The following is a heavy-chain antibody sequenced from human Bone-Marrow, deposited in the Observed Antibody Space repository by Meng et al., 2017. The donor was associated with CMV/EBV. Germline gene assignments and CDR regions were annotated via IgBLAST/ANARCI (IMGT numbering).Heavy chain of an antibody. CDR2: IYYSGST. V-gene: IGHV4-59*01. CDR3: ARVSYDFWSGYLFDY. CDR1: GGSISSYY. Sequence: SETLSLTCTVSGGSISSYYWSWIRQPPGKGLEWIGYIYYSGSTNYNPSLKSRVTISVDTSKNQLSLKLSSVTAADTAVYYCARVSYDFWSGYLFDYWGQGTLVTVSS. J-gene: IGHJ4*02. D-gene: IGHD3-3*01.